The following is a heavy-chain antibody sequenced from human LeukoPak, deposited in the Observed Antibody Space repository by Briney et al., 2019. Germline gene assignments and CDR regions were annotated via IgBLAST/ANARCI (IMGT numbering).Heavy chain of an antibody. Sequence: ASVKVSCKSSVYTFTSYGISWVRQAPGQGLEGMGWISAYNGNTNYAQKLQGRVTMTTDTSTSTAYMELRSLRSDDTAVYYCASAPLTLWFGELYYFDYWGQGTLVTVSS. D-gene: IGHD3-10*01. CDR3: ASAPLTLWFGELYYFDY. CDR2: ISAYNGNT. V-gene: IGHV1-18*01. J-gene: IGHJ4*02. CDR1: VYTFTSYG.